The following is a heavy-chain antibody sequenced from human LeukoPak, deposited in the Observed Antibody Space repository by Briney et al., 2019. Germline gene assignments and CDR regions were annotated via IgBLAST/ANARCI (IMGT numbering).Heavy chain of an antibody. Sequence: ASVKVSCKASGYTFTSYDISWVRQAPGQGLEWMGWISSYNGNTKYAQKLQGRVTMTRDTSTSTAYMELSSLRSEDTAVYYCARVYGYNSRKVNTYAFDIWGQGTMVTVSS. J-gene: IGHJ3*02. CDR1: GYTFTSYD. CDR3: ARVYGYNSRKVNTYAFDI. V-gene: IGHV1-18*01. D-gene: IGHD5-24*01. CDR2: ISSYNGNT.